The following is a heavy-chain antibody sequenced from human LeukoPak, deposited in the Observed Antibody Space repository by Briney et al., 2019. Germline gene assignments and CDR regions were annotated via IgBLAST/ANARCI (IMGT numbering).Heavy chain of an antibody. D-gene: IGHD6-13*01. Sequence: GGSLRLSCAASGFTFSSYSMNWVRQAPGKGLEWVSSISSSSSYIYYADSVKGRFTISRDNAKNSLYLQMNSLRAEDTAVYYCARQPLGQQLVLGANNWFDPWGQGTLVTVSS. CDR3: ARQPLGQQLVLGANNWFDP. V-gene: IGHV3-21*01. J-gene: IGHJ5*02. CDR1: GFTFSSYS. CDR2: ISSSSSYI.